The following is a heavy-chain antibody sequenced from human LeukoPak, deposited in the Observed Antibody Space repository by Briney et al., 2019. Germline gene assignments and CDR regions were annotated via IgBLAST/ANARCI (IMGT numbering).Heavy chain of an antibody. Sequence: SETLSLTCAVYGGSFNGYYWSWIRQPPGKGLEWIGEINHSGSTNYNPSLKSRVTISVDTSKNQFSLKLSSVTAADTAVYYCARGPKYYDFWSGYRGAFDYWGQGTLVTVSS. J-gene: IGHJ4*02. CDR3: ARGPKYYDFWSGYRGAFDY. D-gene: IGHD3-3*01. CDR2: INHSGST. V-gene: IGHV4-34*01. CDR1: GGSFNGYY.